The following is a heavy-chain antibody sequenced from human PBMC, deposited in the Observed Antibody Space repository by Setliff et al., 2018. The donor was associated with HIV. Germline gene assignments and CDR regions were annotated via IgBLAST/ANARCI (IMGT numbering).Heavy chain of an antibody. CDR2: IYYSGST. J-gene: IGHJ4*02. CDR3: ARVGGNSRYYFDY. Sequence: PSETLSLTCTVSGGSISSSSYYWGWIRQPPGKGLEWIGSIYYSGSTYYNPSLKSRVTVSVDTSKNQFSLKLSSVTAADTAVYYCARVGGNSRYYFDYWGQGTLVTVSS. D-gene: IGHD2-21*02. CDR1: GGSISSSSYY. V-gene: IGHV4-39*07.